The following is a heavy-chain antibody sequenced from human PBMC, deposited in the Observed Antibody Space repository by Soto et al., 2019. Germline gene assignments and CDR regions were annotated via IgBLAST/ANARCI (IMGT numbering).Heavy chain of an antibody. D-gene: IGHD4-17*01. V-gene: IGHV3-21*01. CDR3: ARMGSVTTFSWSDYYYGMDV. J-gene: IGHJ6*02. CDR2: ISSRTNYR. CDR1: GFTFSSYS. Sequence: EVQLVESGGGLVKPGGSLRLSCAASGFTFSSYSMNWVRQAPGKRLEWVSSISSRTNYRYYGDSVKGRFTISRDDAKNALYLQMNSLRAEDTAVYYCARMGSVTTFSWSDYYYGMDVWGQGTTVTVSS.